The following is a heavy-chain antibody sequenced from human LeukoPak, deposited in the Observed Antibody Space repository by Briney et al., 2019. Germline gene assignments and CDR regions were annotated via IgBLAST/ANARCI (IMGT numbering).Heavy chain of an antibody. CDR2: IYYSGST. D-gene: IGHD7-27*01. CDR3: ARAVTGPDY. CDR1: GGSISSYY. V-gene: IGHV4-59*01. J-gene: IGHJ4*02. Sequence: SETLSLTCTVSGGSISSYYWSWIRQPPGKGLEWIGYIYYSGSTNYNPSLKSRVTISVDTSKNQFSLKLSSVTAADTAVYYCARAVTGPDYWGQGTLVTVSS.